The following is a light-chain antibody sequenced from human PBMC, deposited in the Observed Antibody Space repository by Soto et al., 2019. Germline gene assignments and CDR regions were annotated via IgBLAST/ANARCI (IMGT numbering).Light chain of an antibody. CDR1: QNPGNY. J-gene: IGKJ1*01. Sequence: DIVMTQSPDSLAASLGERVTINCRSSQNPGNYVAWYQQKPGQPPQLLIYWASTRQSGVPGRFSGIGSETDFTLTIGSLQAEDVAVYYCQQFYNSPPTFGQGTKVEIK. CDR2: WAS. CDR3: QQFYNSPPT. V-gene: IGKV4-1*01.